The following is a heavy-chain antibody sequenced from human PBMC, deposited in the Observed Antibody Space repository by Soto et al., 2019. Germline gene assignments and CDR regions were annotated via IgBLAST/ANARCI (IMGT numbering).Heavy chain of an antibody. CDR3: AAYCSRTSCYSAY. D-gene: IGHD2-2*01. J-gene: IGHJ4*02. CDR2: ISYVGGNK. CDR1: GFTFSSYA. V-gene: IGHV3-30-3*01. Sequence: PGGSLRLSCAASGFTFSSYAMHWVRQAPGKGLEWVAVISYVGGNKYYADSVKGRFTISRDNSKNTLYLQMNSLRDEDTAVYYCAAYCSRTSCYSAYWGQGTLVTVSS.